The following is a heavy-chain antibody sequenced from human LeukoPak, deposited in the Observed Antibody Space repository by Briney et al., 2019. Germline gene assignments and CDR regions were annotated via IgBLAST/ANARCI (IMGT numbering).Heavy chain of an antibody. D-gene: IGHD3-22*01. CDR1: GYTFTGYY. V-gene: IGHV1-3*01. Sequence: ASVKVSCKASGYTFTGYYMHWVRQAPGQRLEWMGWINAGNGNTKYSQKFQGRVTITRDTSASTAYMELSSLRSEDTAVYYCARDHSSGYYRWFDPWGQGTLVTVSS. CDR2: INAGNGNT. CDR3: ARDHSSGYYRWFDP. J-gene: IGHJ5*02.